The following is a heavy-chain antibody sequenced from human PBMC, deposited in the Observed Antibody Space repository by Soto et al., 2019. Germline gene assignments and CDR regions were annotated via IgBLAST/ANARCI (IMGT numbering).Heavy chain of an antibody. Sequence: GGSLRLSCAASGFTFSSYGMHWVRQAPGKGLEWVAVIWYDGSNKYYADSVKGRFTISRDKSKNTLYLQMNSLRAEDTAVYYCAREWFGELLYYYYGMDVWGQGTTVTVSS. D-gene: IGHD3-10*01. CDR3: AREWFGELLYYYYGMDV. V-gene: IGHV3-33*01. CDR2: IWYDGSNK. CDR1: GFTFSSYG. J-gene: IGHJ6*02.